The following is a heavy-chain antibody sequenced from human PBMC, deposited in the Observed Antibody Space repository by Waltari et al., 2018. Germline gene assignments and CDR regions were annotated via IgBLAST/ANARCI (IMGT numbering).Heavy chain of an antibody. J-gene: IGHJ4*02. CDR3: ARDRGRELDY. CDR2: KYNDGSNK. D-gene: IGHD1-26*01. Sequence: QVQLVESGGGVVQPGRSLRLSCAASGFTFSSYALHWVRQAPGQGMEWVGVKYNDGSNKYYADTGKGRFTVSRDNSKNTLYLQMNSRRAEDTAVYYCARDRGRELDYWGQGTLVTVSS. V-gene: IGHV3-30-3*01. CDR1: GFTFSSYA.